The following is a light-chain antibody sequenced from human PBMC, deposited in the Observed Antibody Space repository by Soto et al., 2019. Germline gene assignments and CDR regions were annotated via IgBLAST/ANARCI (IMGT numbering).Light chain of an antibody. CDR3: QVWHSSRGV. V-gene: IGLV3-21*02. Sequence: SYELTQKPSVSVAPGQTARITCGGDNIGANSVHWYQQKPGQAPILVVYDDSDRPSGIPARFSGSNSGNTAALTITRVEGGDEADYYCQVWHSSRGVFGGGTKLTVL. CDR1: NIGANS. CDR2: DDS. J-gene: IGLJ2*01.